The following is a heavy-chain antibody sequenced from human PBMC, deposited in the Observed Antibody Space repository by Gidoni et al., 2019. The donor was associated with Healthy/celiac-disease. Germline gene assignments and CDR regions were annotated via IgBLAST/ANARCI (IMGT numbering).Heavy chain of an antibody. CDR3: ACRTYNWNDEGQGRWADY. CDR1: GGSFSGYY. Sequence: QVQLQQWGAGLLKPSETLSLTCAVYGGSFSGYYWSWIRQPPGKGLEWIGEINHSGSTNYNPSLKSRVTISVDTSKNQFSLKLSSVTAADTAVYYCACRTYNWNDEGQGRWADYWGQGTLVTVSS. J-gene: IGHJ4*02. D-gene: IGHD1-20*01. CDR2: INHSGST. V-gene: IGHV4-34*01.